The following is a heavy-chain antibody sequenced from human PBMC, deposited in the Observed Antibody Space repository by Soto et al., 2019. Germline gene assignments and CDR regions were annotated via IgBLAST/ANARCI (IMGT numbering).Heavy chain of an antibody. D-gene: IGHD1-26*01. CDR3: ARDGGRHSGGIDY. CDR2: IIPIFGTA. V-gene: IGHV1-69*01. J-gene: IGHJ4*02. CDR1: GGTFSSYS. Sequence: VQLVQSGAEVKKPGSSVKVSCKASGGTFSSYSLNWVRQAPVQGLEWMGEIIPIFGTANYAQKFQGRVTITADASTSTAYMELSSLRSEDTAVYYCARDGGRHSGGIDYWGQGTLVTGSS.